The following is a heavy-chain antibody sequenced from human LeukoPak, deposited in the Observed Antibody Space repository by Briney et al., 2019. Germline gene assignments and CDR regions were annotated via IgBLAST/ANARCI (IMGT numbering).Heavy chain of an antibody. Sequence: GGSLRLSCAASGFTFSSYEMNWVRQAPGKGLEWVSYISSSGSTIYYADSVKGRFTISRDNAKNSLYLQMNSLRAEDTAVYYCAREQGSGWYYFDYWGQGTLVTVSS. D-gene: IGHD6-19*01. J-gene: IGHJ4*02. CDR3: AREQGSGWYYFDY. CDR1: GFTFSSYE. CDR2: ISSSGSTI. V-gene: IGHV3-48*03.